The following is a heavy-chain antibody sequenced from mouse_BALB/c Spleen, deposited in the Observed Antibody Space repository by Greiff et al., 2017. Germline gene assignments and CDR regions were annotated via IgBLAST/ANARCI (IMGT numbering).Heavy chain of an antibody. V-gene: IGHV5-6-3*01. CDR3: ARDPNYYGSLYWYFDV. Sequence: EVKLQESGGGLVQPGGSLKLSCAASGFTFSSYGMSWVRQTPDKRLELVATINSNGGSTYYPDSVKGRFTISRDNAKNTLYLQMSSLKSEDTAMYYCARDPNYYGSLYWYFDVWGAGTTVTVSS. CDR1: GFTFSSYG. D-gene: IGHD1-1*01. CDR2: INSNGGST. J-gene: IGHJ1*01.